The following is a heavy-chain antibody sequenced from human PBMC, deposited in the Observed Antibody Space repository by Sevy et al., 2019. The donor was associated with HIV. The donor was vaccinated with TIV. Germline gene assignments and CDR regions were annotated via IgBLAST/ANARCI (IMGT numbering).Heavy chain of an antibody. CDR1: GFTFSTYG. V-gene: IGHV3-30*04. D-gene: IGHD6-6*01. Sequence: GGSLRLSCTASGFTFSTYGLHWVRQAPGKGLEWVAVILYDGSNKYYGDSVKGRFTISRDNSKNTLYLQMNSLRGEDTAVYYCARGLAALPGYYYGMDVWGQVTTVTVSS. CDR2: ILYDGSNK. CDR3: ARGLAALPGYYYGMDV. J-gene: IGHJ6*02.